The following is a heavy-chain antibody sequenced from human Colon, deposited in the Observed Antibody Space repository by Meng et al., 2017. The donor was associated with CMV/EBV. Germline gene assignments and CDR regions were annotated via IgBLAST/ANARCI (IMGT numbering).Heavy chain of an antibody. Sequence: QMQLVQSGAEVKKTGSSVMVYCKASGFTFRHRYVQWVRQAPGQALEWMGWITPFNGNTNYAQKLQDRVTITRDMSMTTAYMELSSLRSDDRAIYFCASGEEQLAHFDYWGQGTLVTVSS. CDR3: ASGEEQLAHFDY. CDR1: GFTFRHRY. CDR2: ITPFNGNT. D-gene: IGHD6-13*01. V-gene: IGHV1-45*02. J-gene: IGHJ4*02.